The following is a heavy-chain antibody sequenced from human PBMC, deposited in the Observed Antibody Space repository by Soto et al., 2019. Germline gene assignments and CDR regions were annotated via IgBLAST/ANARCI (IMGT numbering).Heavy chain of an antibody. CDR3: ARGIAAAGADAFDI. V-gene: IGHV4-39*01. D-gene: IGHD6-13*01. Sequence: QLQLQESGTGLVKPSETLSLTCTVSGGSISSSSYYWGWIRQPPGKVLEWIGSIYYSGSTYYNPYLKSRVTISVDTSKTQFSLKLSSVTAADTAVYYCARGIAAAGADAFDIWGQGTMVTVSS. CDR2: IYYSGST. J-gene: IGHJ3*02. CDR1: GGSISSSSYY.